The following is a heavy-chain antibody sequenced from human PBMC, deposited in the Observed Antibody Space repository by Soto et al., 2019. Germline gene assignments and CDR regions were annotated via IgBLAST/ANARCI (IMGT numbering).Heavy chain of an antibody. CDR1: GGTFSSYA. CDR2: FIPIFGTA. CDR3: ARGTEMATIRAQNFDY. J-gene: IGHJ4*02. D-gene: IGHD5-12*01. Sequence: QVQLVQSGAEVKKPGSSVKVSCKASGGTFSSYAISWVRQAPGQGLEWMGGFIPIFGTANYAQKFQGRVTITADESTSTAYMELSSLRSEDTAVYYCARGTEMATIRAQNFDYWGQGTLVTVSS. V-gene: IGHV1-69*01.